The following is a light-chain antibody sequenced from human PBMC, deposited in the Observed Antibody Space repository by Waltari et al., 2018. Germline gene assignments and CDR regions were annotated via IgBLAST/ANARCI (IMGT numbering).Light chain of an antibody. Sequence: SYELTQSPSVSVSPGQSARITCSGDALPSKYVYWYQQKSGQAPILVISEDTKRPSGIPERFSASTSGTVSTLTISGAQVEDEADYFCYSTDSSGSHVIFGGGTRLTV. CDR3: YSTDSSGSHVI. CDR1: ALPSKY. V-gene: IGLV3-10*01. J-gene: IGLJ2*01. CDR2: EDT.